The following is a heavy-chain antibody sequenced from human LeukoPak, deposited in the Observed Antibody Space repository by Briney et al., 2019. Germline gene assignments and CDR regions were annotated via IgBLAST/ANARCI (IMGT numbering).Heavy chain of an antibody. CDR2: INHSGST. J-gene: IGHJ4*02. CDR1: GGSFSGYY. D-gene: IGHD6-6*01. V-gene: IGHV4-34*01. Sequence: PSETLSLTCAVYGGSFSGYYWSWIRQPPGKGLERIGEINHSGSTNYNPSLKSRVTISVDTSKNQFSLKLSSVTAADTAVYYCARGSSSSSYFDYWGQGTLVTVSS. CDR3: ARGSSSSSYFDY.